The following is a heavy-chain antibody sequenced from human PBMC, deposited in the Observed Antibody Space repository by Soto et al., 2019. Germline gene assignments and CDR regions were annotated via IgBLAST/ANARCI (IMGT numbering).Heavy chain of an antibody. D-gene: IGHD7-27*01. CDR3: GGPTCNSGCFHP. J-gene: IGHJ5*02. CDR1: GYTFSNYG. CDR2: ISGYNGNT. V-gene: IGHV1-18*01. Sequence: ASVKVSCKASGYTFSNYGFSWVRQAPGQGLEWMGWISGYNGNTNYAERPQGRVTMTTNTSTSTAYMELRSLRYEDPAVYHWGGPTCNSGCFHPGGRGPLVT.